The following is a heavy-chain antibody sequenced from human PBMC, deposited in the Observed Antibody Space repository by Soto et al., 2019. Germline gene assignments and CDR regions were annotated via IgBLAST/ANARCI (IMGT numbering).Heavy chain of an antibody. D-gene: IGHD2-21*02. CDR1: GGTVSSYA. J-gene: IGHJ4*02. V-gene: IGHV1-69*13. CDR2: IIPIFGTA. CDR3: ARTYCGGDCPPGY. Sequence: AVKVSCKASGGTVSSYAISWGRQAPGQGLEWMGGIIPIFGTANYAQKFQGRVTITADESTSTAYMELSSLRSEDTAVYYCARTYCGGDCPPGYWGQGTLVTVSS.